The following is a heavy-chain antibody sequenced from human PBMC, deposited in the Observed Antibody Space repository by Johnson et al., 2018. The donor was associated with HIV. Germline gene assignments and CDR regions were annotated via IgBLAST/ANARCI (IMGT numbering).Heavy chain of an antibody. D-gene: IGHD3-3*01. CDR3: VRAQFLEWLFFDSFDI. CDR1: GFTFSNYA. Sequence: QVQLVESGGGVVQPGRSLRLSCAASGFTFSNYAMHWVRQAPGKGLEWVAVISYDGSEKYYADSVKGRFTISRDNAKKSLYLQMKSLRAEDTALYYCVRAQFLEWLFFDSFDIWGQGTMVTVAS. J-gene: IGHJ3*02. V-gene: IGHV3-30*04. CDR2: ISYDGSEK.